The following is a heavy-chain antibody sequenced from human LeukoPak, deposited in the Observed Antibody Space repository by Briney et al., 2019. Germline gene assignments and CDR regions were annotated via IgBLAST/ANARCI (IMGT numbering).Heavy chain of an antibody. D-gene: IGHD2-15*01. V-gene: IGHV3-23*01. Sequence: GRSLRLSCAASGFTFANYAMNWVRQAPGKGLECVSTITVSGGGTYYADSVKGRFTISRDNSKNTVYLQMNSLRAEDTAIYYCAKLGGRTIYFETDSWGQGTLVTVSS. J-gene: IGHJ4*02. CDR1: GFTFANYA. CDR2: ITVSGGGT. CDR3: AKLGGRTIYFETDS.